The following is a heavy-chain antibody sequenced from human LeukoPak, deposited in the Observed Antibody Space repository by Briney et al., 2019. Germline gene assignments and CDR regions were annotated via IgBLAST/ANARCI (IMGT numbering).Heavy chain of an antibody. CDR2: IYYSGST. CDR3: ARTGRESFDY. V-gene: IGHV4-59*01. J-gene: IGHJ4*02. CDR1: GGSISSYY. Sequence: SETLSLTCTASGGSISSYYWSWLRQPPGKGLEWIGYIYYSGSTNYNPSLKSRVTISVDTSKNQFSLKLSSVTAADTAVYYCARTGRESFDYWGQGTLVTVSS.